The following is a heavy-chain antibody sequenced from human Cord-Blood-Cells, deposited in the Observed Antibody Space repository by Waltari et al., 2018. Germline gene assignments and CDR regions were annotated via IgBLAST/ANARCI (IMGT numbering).Heavy chain of an antibody. CDR3: AREGAAAGIDY. D-gene: IGHD6-13*01. Sequence: QVQLQQWGAGLLKPSETLSLTCAVYGGSFSGYYWSWIRQPPGKGLEWIGEINHSGSPNYNPSLKSRVTISVDTSKNQFSLKLSSVTAADTAVYYCAREGAAAGIDYWGQGTLVTVSS. CDR1: GGSFSGYY. CDR2: INHSGSP. V-gene: IGHV4-34*01. J-gene: IGHJ4*02.